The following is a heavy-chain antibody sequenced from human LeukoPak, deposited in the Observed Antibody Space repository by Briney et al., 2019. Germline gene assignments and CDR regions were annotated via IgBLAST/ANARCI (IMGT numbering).Heavy chain of an antibody. Sequence: SEALSLTCTVSGASLSSGSNSWGWLRQPARTGLEWLGRINTSGTTNYNPSLKSRVTMSIDTSKNHFSLKLSSVTAADTAVYYCARVARCTSCFDVDYWGQGTLVTVSS. CDR3: ARVARCTSCFDVDY. J-gene: IGHJ4*02. CDR2: INTSGTT. CDR1: GASLSSGSNS. D-gene: IGHD2-2*01. V-gene: IGHV4-61*02.